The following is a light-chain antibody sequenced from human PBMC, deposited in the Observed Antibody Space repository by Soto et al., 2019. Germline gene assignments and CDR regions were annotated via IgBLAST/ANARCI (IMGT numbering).Light chain of an antibody. V-gene: IGKV3D-15*01. CDR2: DIF. Sequence: EIVMTQSPATLSVSPGERATLSCRASQSVGSDLAWYQQKPGQAPMRVIYDIFTRATDVPTRISGSGSGTEFTLTISSLQSEDFAVYYCQQYNSWPLTVGGGTKVEIK. J-gene: IGKJ4*01. CDR1: QSVGSD. CDR3: QQYNSWPLT.